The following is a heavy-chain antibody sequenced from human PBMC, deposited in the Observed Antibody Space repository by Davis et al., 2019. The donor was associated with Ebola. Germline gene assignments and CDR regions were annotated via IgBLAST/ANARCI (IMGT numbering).Heavy chain of an antibody. J-gene: IGHJ4*02. CDR1: GFTFISYW. D-gene: IGHD3/OR15-3a*01. CDR3: ARVRGTGVWGLDY. Sequence: GGSLRLSCAASGFTFISYWMSWIRQAPGKGLEWVANIKQDGSEKYYVDSVKGRFTISRDNAKNSLYLQMNSLRAEDTAVYYCARVRGTGVWGLDYWGQGTLVTVSS. CDR2: IKQDGSEK. V-gene: IGHV3-7*01.